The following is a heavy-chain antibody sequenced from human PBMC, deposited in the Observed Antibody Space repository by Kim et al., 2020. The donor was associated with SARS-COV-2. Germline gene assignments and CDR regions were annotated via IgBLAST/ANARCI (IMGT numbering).Heavy chain of an antibody. D-gene: IGHD7-27*01. V-gene: IGHV6-1*01. J-gene: IGHJ6*02. Sequence: VKSRITINPDTSKNQFSLQLNSVTPEDTAVYYCARDPVPNWGYRYYGMDVWGQGTTVTVSS. CDR3: ARDPVPNWGYRYYGMDV.